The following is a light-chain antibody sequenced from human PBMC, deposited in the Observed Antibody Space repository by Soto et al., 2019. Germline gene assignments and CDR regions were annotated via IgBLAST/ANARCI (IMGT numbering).Light chain of an antibody. J-gene: IGLJ1*01. CDR3: SSYAGSNNYV. Sequence: QSALTQPPSASGSPGQSVTISCTGTSGDVGGYNYVSWYQQHPGKAPKLMIFEVSERPSGVPDRFSASKSGNTASLTVSGLQAEDEAAYYCSSYAGSNNYVFGTGTKLTVL. CDR2: EVS. CDR1: SGDVGGYNY. V-gene: IGLV2-8*01.